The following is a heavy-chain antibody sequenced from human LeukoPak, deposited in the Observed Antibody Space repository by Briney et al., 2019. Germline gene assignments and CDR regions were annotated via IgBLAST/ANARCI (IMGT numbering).Heavy chain of an antibody. CDR2: ISADNGDK. Sequence: ASVKVSCKTSGYTFSDEGIVWVRQAPGQGFEWVGWISADNGDKNNSRKVQGRLTLTTDITTSTAFMELTSLRSDDTALYYGLRDSSTTAFGSWGQGTLVTVSS. CDR1: GYTFSDEG. V-gene: IGHV1-18*01. J-gene: IGHJ5*01. D-gene: IGHD4-11*01. CDR3: LRDSSTTAFGS.